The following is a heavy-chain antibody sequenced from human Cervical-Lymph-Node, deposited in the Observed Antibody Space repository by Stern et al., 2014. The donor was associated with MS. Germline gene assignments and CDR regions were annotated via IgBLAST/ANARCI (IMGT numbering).Heavy chain of an antibody. CDR3: ASRRSLLGPYGMDV. J-gene: IGHJ6*02. Sequence: QVQLVESGGGVVQPGRSLRLSCAPSGFTFINYGMHWVRRAPGKGLEWVALIWYDGRETNYADPVRGRFIISRDNSKNVLFLQMNSLRAEDTAVYYCASRRSLLGPYGMDVWGQGTTVIVSS. CDR2: IWYDGRET. V-gene: IGHV3-33*01. D-gene: IGHD3-16*01. CDR1: GFTFINYG.